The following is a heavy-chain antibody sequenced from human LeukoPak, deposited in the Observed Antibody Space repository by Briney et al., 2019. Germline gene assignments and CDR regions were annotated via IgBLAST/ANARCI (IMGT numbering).Heavy chain of an antibody. V-gene: IGHV1-2*02. CDR2: INPNSGGT. D-gene: IGHD4-17*01. CDR1: GYTFTGYY. J-gene: IGHJ3*02. CDR3: ARRGGDYGDHYAFDI. Sequence: ASVKVSCMASGYTFTGYYIHWVRQAPGQGLERMGWINPNSGGTNYAQKFQGRVTMTRDTSISTAYMELSRLRSDDTAVYYCARRGGDYGDHYAFDIWGQGTMVTVS.